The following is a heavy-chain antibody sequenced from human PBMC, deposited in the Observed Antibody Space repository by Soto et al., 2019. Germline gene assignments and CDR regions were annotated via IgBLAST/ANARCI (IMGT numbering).Heavy chain of an antibody. J-gene: IGHJ4*02. CDR3: ARDLTPGVVDH. Sequence: QVQVVQSGAEVKKPGASVKVSCKASGYTFTSYGISWVRQAPGQGLEWMGWISAYNGNTKYAQKLQGRVTMTTDTSTSRADMELRSLRSADTAVYYCARDLTPGVVDHWGQGTLVTVSS. D-gene: IGHD3-22*01. V-gene: IGHV1-18*01. CDR2: ISAYNGNT. CDR1: GYTFTSYG.